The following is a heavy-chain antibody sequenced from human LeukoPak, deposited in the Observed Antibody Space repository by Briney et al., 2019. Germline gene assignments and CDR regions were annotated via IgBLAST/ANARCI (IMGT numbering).Heavy chain of an antibody. CDR3: ARVPYGDYEDAFDI. CDR2: IYYSGST. Sequence: PETLSLTCTVSGGSISSYYWSWIRQPPGKGLEWIGYIYYSGSTNYNPSLKSRVTISVDTSKNQFSLKLSSVTAADTAVYYCARVPYGDYEDAFDIWGQGTMVTVSS. D-gene: IGHD4-17*01. J-gene: IGHJ3*02. CDR1: GGSISSYY. V-gene: IGHV4-59*01.